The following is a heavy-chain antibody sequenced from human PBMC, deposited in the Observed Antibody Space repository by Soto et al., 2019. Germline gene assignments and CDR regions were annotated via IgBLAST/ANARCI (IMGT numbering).Heavy chain of an antibody. Sequence: EVQLLESGGGLVQPGGSLRLSCAASGFTFSSYAMSWVRQAPGKWLEWVSAISGSGGSTYYADSVKGRFTISRDNSKNTLYLQMNSLRAEDTAVYYCAKDVEVDTAMVSPNWFDPWGQGTLVTVSS. V-gene: IGHV3-23*01. CDR3: AKDVEVDTAMVSPNWFDP. CDR2: ISGSGGST. J-gene: IGHJ5*02. CDR1: GFTFSSYA. D-gene: IGHD5-18*01.